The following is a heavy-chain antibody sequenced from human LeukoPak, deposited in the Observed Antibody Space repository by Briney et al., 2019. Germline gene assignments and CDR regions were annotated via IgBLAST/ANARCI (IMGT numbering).Heavy chain of an antibody. V-gene: IGHV3-30*18. CDR1: GFTFSSYG. CDR3: AKHRIVVVPAASGNWFDP. Sequence: PGGSLRLSCAASGFTFSSYGMHWVRQAPGKGLEWVAVISYDGSNKYYADSVKGRFTISRDNSKNTLYLQMNSLRAEDTAVYYCAKHRIVVVPAASGNWFDPWGQGTLVTVSS. CDR2: ISYDGSNK. D-gene: IGHD2-2*01. J-gene: IGHJ5*02.